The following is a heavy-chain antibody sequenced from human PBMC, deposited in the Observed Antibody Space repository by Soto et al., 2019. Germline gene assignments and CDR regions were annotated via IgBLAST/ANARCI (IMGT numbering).Heavy chain of an antibody. CDR2: IWYDGSNK. J-gene: IGHJ4*02. Sequence: GGSLRLSCAASGFTFSSYGMHWVRQAPGKGLEWVAVIWYDGSNKYYADSVKGRFTISRDNSKNTLYLQMNSLRAEDTAVYYCARDLPRCISTSCHGYDYWGQGTLVTVSS. CDR1: GFTFSSYG. D-gene: IGHD2-2*01. CDR3: ARDLPRCISTSCHGYDY. V-gene: IGHV3-33*01.